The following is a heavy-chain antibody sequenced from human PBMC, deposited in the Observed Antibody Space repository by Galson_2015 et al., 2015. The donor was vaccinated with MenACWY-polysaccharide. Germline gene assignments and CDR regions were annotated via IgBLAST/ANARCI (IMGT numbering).Heavy chain of an antibody. CDR3: AGGLGWSSDY. Sequence: SLRLSCAASGLTFSDYFMTWVRQAPGKGLEWVANIERDGSEKNYVDSVKARLTISRDNAKNSLYLQMDNLRAEDTAVYYCAGGLGWSSDYWGPGTLVTVSS. J-gene: IGHJ4*02. D-gene: IGHD6-19*01. CDR1: GLTFSDYF. V-gene: IGHV3-7*01. CDR2: IERDGSEK.